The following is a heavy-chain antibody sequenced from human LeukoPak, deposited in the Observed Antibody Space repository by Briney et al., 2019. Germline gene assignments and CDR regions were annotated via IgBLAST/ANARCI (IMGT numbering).Heavy chain of an antibody. CDR3: AKWGSLSIVATILFDY. V-gene: IGHV3-23*01. Sequence: GGSLRLSCAASGFTFSSYAMSWVRQAPGKGLEWVSAISGSGGSTYYADSVKGRFTISRDNSKNTLYLQMNSPRAEDTAVYYCAKWGSLSIVATILFDYWGQGTLVTVSS. D-gene: IGHD5-12*01. J-gene: IGHJ4*02. CDR1: GFTFSSYA. CDR2: ISGSGGST.